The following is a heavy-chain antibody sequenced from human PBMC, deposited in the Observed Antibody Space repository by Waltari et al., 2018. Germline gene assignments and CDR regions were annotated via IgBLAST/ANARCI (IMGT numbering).Heavy chain of an antibody. CDR1: GGSISSYY. CDR3: ARRIAAAAVGYYYYMDV. V-gene: IGHV4-59*01. Sequence: QVQLQESGPGLVKPSETLSLTCTVSGGSISSYYWSWIRQPPGKGLEWIGYIYYSGSTNYNPSLKSRVTISVDTSKNQFSLKLSSVTAADTAMYYCARRIAAAAVGYYYYMDVWGKGTTVTVSS. J-gene: IGHJ6*03. CDR2: IYYSGST. D-gene: IGHD6-13*01.